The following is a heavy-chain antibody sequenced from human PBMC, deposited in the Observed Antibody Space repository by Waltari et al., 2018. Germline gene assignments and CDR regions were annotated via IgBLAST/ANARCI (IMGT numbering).Heavy chain of an antibody. CDR2: IYYSGRT. D-gene: IGHD6-6*01. V-gene: IGHV4-31*03. CDR3: ARCITARTLGYWFDP. Sequence: QVQLQESGPGLVKPSQTLSLTCTVSSGSISSDGYYWSWIRQHPGKGLEWIGPIYYSGRTSDNPSLTSRVSISVDTSKNQFALKLTSVTAADTAMFYCARCITARTLGYWFDPWGQGTLVTVSS. CDR1: SGSISSDGYY. J-gene: IGHJ5*02.